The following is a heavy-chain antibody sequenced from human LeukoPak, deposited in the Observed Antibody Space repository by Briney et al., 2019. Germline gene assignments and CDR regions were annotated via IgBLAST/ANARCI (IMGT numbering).Heavy chain of an antibody. Sequence: ASVKVSCKASGYTFTSYGISWVRQAPGQGLEWMGWISAYNGNTNYAQKLQGRVTMTTDTSTSTAYMELRSLRSDDTAVYYCARDFGGYSYGYHYYYYGMDVWGQGTTVTVSS. CDR2: ISAYNGNT. J-gene: IGHJ6*02. D-gene: IGHD5-18*01. V-gene: IGHV1-18*01. CDR1: GYTFTSYG. CDR3: ARDFGGYSYGYHYYYYGMDV.